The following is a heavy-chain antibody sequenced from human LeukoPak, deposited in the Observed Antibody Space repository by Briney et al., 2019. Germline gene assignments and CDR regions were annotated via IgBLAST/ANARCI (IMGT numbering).Heavy chain of an antibody. CDR2: IYYTGGT. V-gene: IGHV4-59*12. CDR3: AEGGSSARVIDN. J-gene: IGHJ4*02. CDR1: GGSISSDY. Sequence: SETLSLTCTVSGGSISSDYWTWIRQPPGKGLEYIGYIYYTGGTNYNPSLKSRVTISVDTSKNQFSLKLSSVTAADTAGYFLAEGGSSARVIDNWGQGTLVTVSS. D-gene: IGHD6-25*01.